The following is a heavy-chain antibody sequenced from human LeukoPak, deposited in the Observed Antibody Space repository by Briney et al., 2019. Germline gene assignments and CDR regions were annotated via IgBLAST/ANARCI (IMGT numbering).Heavy chain of an antibody. D-gene: IGHD2-2*01. CDR2: IIGSGAGT. CDR3: VRETTYCSSTSCSDAFDV. CDR1: GFTFSTYA. V-gene: IGHV3-23*01. J-gene: IGHJ3*01. Sequence: GGSLRLSCAASGFTFSTYAMSWVRQAPGKGLAWVSGIIGSGAGTSCADSVKGRFTISRDNAKNTLYVQMNSLRAEDTAVYYCVRETTYCSSTSCSDAFDVWGQGTMVTVSS.